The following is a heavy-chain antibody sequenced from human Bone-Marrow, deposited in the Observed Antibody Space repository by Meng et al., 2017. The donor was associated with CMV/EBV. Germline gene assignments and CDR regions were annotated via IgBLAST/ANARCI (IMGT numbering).Heavy chain of an antibody. Sequence: VRLERPGPGLVKPSESLSLTCRVSVVSLSTHSWSWIRQTPGKGLGWIASIHYTGRADYSPSLKSRVTVSVDTSDSQLSLKLSSVTTADTAMYYCAERGGGYWGQGILVTVSS. CDR3: AERGGGY. D-gene: IGHD1-1*01. CDR2: IHYTGRA. J-gene: IGHJ4*02. V-gene: IGHV4-59*11. CDR1: VVSLSTHS.